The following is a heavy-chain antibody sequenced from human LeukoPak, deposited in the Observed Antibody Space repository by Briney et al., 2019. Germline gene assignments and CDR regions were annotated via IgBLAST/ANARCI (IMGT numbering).Heavy chain of an antibody. CDR2: IIGGAGGT. CDR1: GFTFSSHG. CDR3: AHGSMYQLDY. V-gene: IGHV3-23*01. D-gene: IGHD2-2*01. Sequence: GGSLRLSCAASGFTFSSHGMSWVRQAPGKGLEWVSGIIGGAGGTYYADSVKGRFTISRDNAKNTLYLQMNSLRAEDTAVYYCAHGSMYQLDYWGQGTLVTVSS. J-gene: IGHJ4*02.